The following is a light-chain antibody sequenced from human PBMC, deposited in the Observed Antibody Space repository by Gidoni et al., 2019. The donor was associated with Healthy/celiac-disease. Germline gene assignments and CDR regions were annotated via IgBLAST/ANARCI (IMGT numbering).Light chain of an antibody. V-gene: IGLV2-14*01. CDR2: DVN. CDR3: SSYTSSSTLFVV. CDR1: SSDVGCYNY. Sequence: QSALTQPASVSGSPGQSITISCTGTSSDVGCYNYVSWYQQHPGKAPKLIIYDVNNRPSGVSNRFSGSKSGNTVSLTISGLQAEDEADYYCSSYTSSSTLFVVFGGGTKLTVL. J-gene: IGLJ2*01.